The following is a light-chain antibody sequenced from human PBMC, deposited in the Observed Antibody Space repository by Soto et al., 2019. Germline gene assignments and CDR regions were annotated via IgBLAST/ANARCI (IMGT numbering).Light chain of an antibody. J-gene: IGKJ2*01. CDR1: QSISRC. CDR3: QQYSAYPYT. CDR2: KAS. V-gene: IGKV1-5*03. Sequence: DIQMTQSPSTLSASVGDRVTITCRASQSISRCLAWYQQKPGKAPNLLIYKASNLESGVPARFSGSGSGTEFTLTISSLQPDDLATYFCQQYSAYPYTFGQGTKLEIK.